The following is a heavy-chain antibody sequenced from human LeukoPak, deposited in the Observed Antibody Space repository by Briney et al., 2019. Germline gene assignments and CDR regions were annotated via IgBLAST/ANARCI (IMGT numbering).Heavy chain of an antibody. CDR3: ACSSSWHYYYGMDV. CDR1: GGSISSYY. V-gene: IGHV4-59*01. J-gene: IGHJ6*02. D-gene: IGHD6-6*01. CDR2: IYYSGST. Sequence: SETLSLTRTVSGGSISSYYWSWIRQPPGKGLEWIGYIYYSGSTNYNPSLKSRVTISVDTSKNQFSLKLSSVTAADTAVYYCACSSSWHYYYGMDVWGQGTTVTVSS.